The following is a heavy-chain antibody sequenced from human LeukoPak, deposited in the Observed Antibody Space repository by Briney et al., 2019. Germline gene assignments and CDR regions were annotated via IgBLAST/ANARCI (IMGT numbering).Heavy chain of an antibody. V-gene: IGHV4-61*02. CDR1: GGSISSGSYY. D-gene: IGHD3-10*01. Sequence: SQTLSLTCTVSGGSISSGSYYWSWIRQPAGKGLEWIGRIYTSGSTNYNPSLKSRVTISVDTSKNQFSLKLSSVTAADTAVYYCARGFGERWFDPWGQGTLVTVSS. CDR3: ARGFGERWFDP. CDR2: IYTSGST. J-gene: IGHJ5*02.